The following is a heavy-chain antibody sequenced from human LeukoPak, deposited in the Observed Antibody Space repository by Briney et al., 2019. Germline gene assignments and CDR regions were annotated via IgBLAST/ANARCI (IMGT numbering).Heavy chain of an antibody. D-gene: IGHD3-22*01. CDR1: GFIFSSYW. Sequence: GGSLRLSCAASGFIFSSYWMHWVRQAPGKGLVWVSRMNSDGSSTSYADSVKGRFTISRDNAKNTLYLQVNSLRAEDTAVYYCSAYDISCYSTIYVQYWGQGTLVTVSS. CDR2: MNSDGSST. J-gene: IGHJ1*01. CDR3: SAYDISCYSTIYVQY. V-gene: IGHV3-74*01.